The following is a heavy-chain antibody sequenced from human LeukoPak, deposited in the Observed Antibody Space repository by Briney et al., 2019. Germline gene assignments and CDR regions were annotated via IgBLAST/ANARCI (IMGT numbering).Heavy chain of an antibody. Sequence: GGSLRLSCAASGFSFRSYSINWVRQAPGKGLVWVSCIKSDGSSTSIADSAKGRFTISRDNAKNTVYLQMNSLRAEDTAVYYCVRDNRSYNFDYWGQGTLVTVSS. CDR1: GFSFRSYS. V-gene: IGHV3-74*01. J-gene: IGHJ4*02. CDR2: IKSDGSST. CDR3: VRDNRSYNFDY. D-gene: IGHD1-26*01.